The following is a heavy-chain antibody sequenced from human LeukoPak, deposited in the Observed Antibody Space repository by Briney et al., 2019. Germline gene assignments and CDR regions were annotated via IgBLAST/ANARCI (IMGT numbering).Heavy chain of an antibody. CDR3: ASWRIIGYSYGGDY. Sequence: GGSLRLSCAASGFTFSSYSMNWVRQAPGKGLEWVSYISSSSSTIYYADSVKGRFTISRDNAKNSLYLQMNSLRAEDTAVYYCASWRIIGYSYGGDYWGQGTLVTVPS. D-gene: IGHD5-18*01. CDR2: ISSSSSTI. J-gene: IGHJ4*02. V-gene: IGHV3-48*04. CDR1: GFTFSSYS.